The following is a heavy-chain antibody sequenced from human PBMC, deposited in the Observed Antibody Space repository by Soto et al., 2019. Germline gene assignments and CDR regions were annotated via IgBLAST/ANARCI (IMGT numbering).Heavy chain of an antibody. CDR2: IIPIFGTA. Sequence: QVQLVQSGAEVKKPGSSVKVSCKASGGTFSSYAISWVRQAPGQGLEWMGGIIPIFGTANYAQTFQGRVTITADESTSTAYMELSSLRSEETAVYYCARTYYYDSSGYYPLVDWGQGSLVTVSS. D-gene: IGHD3-22*01. J-gene: IGHJ4*02. CDR1: GGTFSSYA. CDR3: ARTYYYDSSGYYPLVD. V-gene: IGHV1-69*12.